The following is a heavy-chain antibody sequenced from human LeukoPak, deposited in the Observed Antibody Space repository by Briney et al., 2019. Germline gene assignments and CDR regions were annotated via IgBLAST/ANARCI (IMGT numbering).Heavy chain of an antibody. D-gene: IGHD3-9*01. V-gene: IGHV4-4*07. Sequence: PSETLSLTCTVSGGSISCYYWSWIRQPAGKGLEWIGRIYTSGSTNYNPSLKSRVTMSVDTSKNQFSLKLSSVTAADTAVYYCARGGLRYFDWFPRYWGQGALVTVSS. CDR1: GGSISCYY. CDR2: IYTSGST. CDR3: ARGGLRYFDWFPRY. J-gene: IGHJ4*02.